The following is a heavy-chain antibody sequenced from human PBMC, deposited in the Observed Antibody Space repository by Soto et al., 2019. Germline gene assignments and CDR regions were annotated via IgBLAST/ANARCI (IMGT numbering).Heavy chain of an antibody. J-gene: IGHJ4*02. CDR2: INHSGST. CDR3: ARAPIVVVVAATGGIFDY. Sequence: QVQLQQWGAGLLKPSETLSLTCAVYGGSFSGYYWSWIRQPPGKGLEWIGEINHSGSTNYNPSLKIRVTISVDTSKNQFSLKLSSVTAADTAVYYCARAPIVVVVAATGGIFDYWGQGTLVTVSS. D-gene: IGHD2-15*01. CDR1: GGSFSGYY. V-gene: IGHV4-34*01.